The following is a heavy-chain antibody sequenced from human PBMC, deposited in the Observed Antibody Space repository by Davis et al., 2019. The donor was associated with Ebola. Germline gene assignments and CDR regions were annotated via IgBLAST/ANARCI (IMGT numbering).Heavy chain of an antibody. J-gene: IGHJ5*02. CDR1: GFTFSRRS. CDR2: ISSSSSDI. D-gene: IGHD6-6*01. CDR3: ARDYSSSSWNWFDP. V-gene: IGHV3-21*01. Sequence: GESLKISCAASGFTFSRRSMNWVRQAPGKGLEWVSSISSSSSDIYYADSVKGRFTISRDNAKNSLYLQMNSLRAEDTAVYYCARDYSSSSWNWFDPWGQGTLVTVSS.